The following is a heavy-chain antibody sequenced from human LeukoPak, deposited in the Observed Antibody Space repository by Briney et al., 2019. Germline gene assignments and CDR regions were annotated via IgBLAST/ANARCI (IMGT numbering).Heavy chain of an antibody. CDR2: IDPTGRSV. V-gene: IGHV3-48*02. CDR3: ARKLAL. Sequence: GGSLRLSCAASGFSFSSYGMNWVRQAPGQGLEWVSYIDPTGRSVYYADSVKGRFTVSGDNANHSVFLQMNSLRDDDTAVYFCARKLALWGQGTLVTVS. CDR1: GFSFSSYG. J-gene: IGHJ4*02.